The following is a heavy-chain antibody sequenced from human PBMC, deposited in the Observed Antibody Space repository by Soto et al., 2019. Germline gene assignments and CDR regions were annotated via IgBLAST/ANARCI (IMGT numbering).Heavy chain of an antibody. Sequence: SETLSLTCTVSGGSISSSSYYWGWIRQPPGKGLEWIGSIYYSGSTYYNPSLKSRVTISVDTSKNQFSLKLSSVTAADTAVYYCARLSGDTAMVKSYYYYGMDVWGQGTTVTVSS. J-gene: IGHJ6*02. D-gene: IGHD5-18*01. CDR3: ARLSGDTAMVKSYYYYGMDV. V-gene: IGHV4-39*01. CDR2: IYYSGST. CDR1: GGSISSSSYY.